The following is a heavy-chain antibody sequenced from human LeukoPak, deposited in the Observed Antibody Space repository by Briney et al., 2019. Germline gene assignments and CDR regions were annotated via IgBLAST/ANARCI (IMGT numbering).Heavy chain of an antibody. CDR3: ARDVDTAIPPGLYY. V-gene: IGHV3-21*01. Sequence: GGSLTLSCAASGFTFSSYSMNWVRQAPGKGLEWVSSISSSSSYIYYADSVMGRFTISRDNAKNSLYLQMNSLRAEDTAVYYCARDVDTAIPPGLYYWGQGTLVTVSS. CDR2: ISSSSSYI. J-gene: IGHJ4*02. CDR1: GFTFSSYS. D-gene: IGHD5-18*01.